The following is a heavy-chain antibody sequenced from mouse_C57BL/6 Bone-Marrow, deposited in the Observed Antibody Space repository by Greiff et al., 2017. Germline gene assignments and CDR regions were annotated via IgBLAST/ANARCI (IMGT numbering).Heavy chain of an antibody. V-gene: IGHV3-6*01. D-gene: IGHD2-2*01. CDR3: ARGGFMVTTGAMDY. Sequence: EVQLQESGPGLVKPSQSLSLTCSVTGYSITSGYYWNWIRQFPGNKLEWMGYISYDGSNNYNPSLKNRISITRDTSKNQFFLKLNSVTTEDTATYYCARGGFMVTTGAMDYWGQGTSVTVSS. CDR2: ISYDGSN. CDR1: GYSITSGYY. J-gene: IGHJ4*01.